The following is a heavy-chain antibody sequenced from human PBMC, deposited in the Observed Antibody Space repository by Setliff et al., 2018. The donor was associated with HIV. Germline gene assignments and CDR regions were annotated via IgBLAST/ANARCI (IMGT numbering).Heavy chain of an antibody. Sequence: SVKVSCKASGGILSTYATIWVRQAPGQGLEWLGGIIPLFGRASYAQKFQGRVTITADESTNTAYMELSSLSSGDTAVYYCARETAPAHYYGSGSYRLHAFDVWGQGTMVTVSS. V-gene: IGHV1-69*13. CDR3: ARETAPAHYYGSGSYRLHAFDV. D-gene: IGHD3-10*01. J-gene: IGHJ3*01. CDR2: IIPLFGRA. CDR1: GGILSTYA.